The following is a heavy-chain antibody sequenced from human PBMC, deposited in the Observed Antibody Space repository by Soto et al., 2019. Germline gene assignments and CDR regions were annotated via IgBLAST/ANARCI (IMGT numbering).Heavy chain of an antibody. V-gene: IGHV3-23*01. CDR3: AKGPDWTYSDY. CDR1: GLTLSSYA. D-gene: IGHD1-1*01. CDR2: ISGSGGDT. J-gene: IGHJ4*02. Sequence: EVQLLESGGGLVQPGGSLRLSCSAPGLTLSSYAMSWVRQAPGKGLEWVSGISGSGGDTYYADSVKGRFTISRDNSKNTLYLQMNSLRAEDTALYYCAKGPDWTYSDYWGQGTLVTVSS.